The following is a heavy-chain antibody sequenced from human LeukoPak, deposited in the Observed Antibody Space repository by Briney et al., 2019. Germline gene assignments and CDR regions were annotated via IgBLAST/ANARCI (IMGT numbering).Heavy chain of an antibody. CDR3: ARDRSYGSFDY. J-gene: IGHJ4*02. Sequence: GGSLRLSCAASGVTFDDHGTNWVRQAPGKGLEWVSGINWNGGRTFYADSVKGRFTISRDNAKNALYLQVNSLTAEDTALYYCARDRSYGSFDYWGQGTLVTVSS. V-gene: IGHV3-20*04. CDR1: GVTFDDHG. D-gene: IGHD5-18*01. CDR2: INWNGGRT.